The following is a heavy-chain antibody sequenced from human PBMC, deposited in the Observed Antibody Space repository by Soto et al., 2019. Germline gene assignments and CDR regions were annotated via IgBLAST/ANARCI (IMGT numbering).Heavy chain of an antibody. D-gene: IGHD2-15*01. V-gene: IGHV2-5*02. CDR2: IYWDDDK. Sequence: QITLKESGPTLVKPTQTLTLTCTFSGFSLSTSGVGVGWIRQPPGKALEWLALIYWDDDKRYSPSLKSRLTITKDTSKTQVVLTMTNMDPVDTTTYYCAHSQRYCRGGSCKGFDYWGQGTLVTVSS. J-gene: IGHJ4*02. CDR3: AHSQRYCRGGSCKGFDY. CDR1: GFSLSTSGVG.